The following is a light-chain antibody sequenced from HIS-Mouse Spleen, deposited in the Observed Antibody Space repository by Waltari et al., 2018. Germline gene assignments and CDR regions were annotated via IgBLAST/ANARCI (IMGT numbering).Light chain of an antibody. J-gene: IGLJ2*01. V-gene: IGLV3-10*01. Sequence: SYELTQPPSVSVSPGQTARITCSGDASPKKYAYCYQQKSGQAPVLVIYEDSKRPSGIPERFSGSSSGTMATLTISGAQVEDEADYYCYSTDSSGNHRVFGGGTKLTVL. CDR3: YSTDSSGNHRV. CDR2: EDS. CDR1: ASPKKY.